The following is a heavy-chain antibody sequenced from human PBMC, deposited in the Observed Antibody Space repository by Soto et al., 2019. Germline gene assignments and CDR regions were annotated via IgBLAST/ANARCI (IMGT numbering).Heavy chain of an antibody. Sequence: QVQLVQSGAEVEKPGSSVKVSCKASGGTFSSYAISWVRQAPGQGLEWMGGIIPIFGTANYAQKFQGRVTITADESTSTAYMELSSLRSEDTAVYYCARADWSGYSHYDAFDIWGQGTMVTVSS. CDR3: ARADWSGYSHYDAFDI. CDR1: GGTFSSYA. D-gene: IGHD3-3*01. V-gene: IGHV1-69*01. CDR2: IIPIFGTA. J-gene: IGHJ3*02.